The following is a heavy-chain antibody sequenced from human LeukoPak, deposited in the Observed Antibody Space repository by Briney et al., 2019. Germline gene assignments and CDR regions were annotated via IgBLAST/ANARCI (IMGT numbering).Heavy chain of an antibody. Sequence: ASVKVSCKASGYTFTSYDINWVRQATGQGLEWLGWMNTKSGNTGYAQKFQGRVTMTRNTSISTAYMELSSMRSEDTAVYYCARGPYYYDSSGNQIDYWGQGTLVTVSS. CDR3: ARGPYYYDSSGNQIDY. D-gene: IGHD3-22*01. J-gene: IGHJ4*02. CDR2: MNTKSGNT. V-gene: IGHV1-8*01. CDR1: GYTFTSYD.